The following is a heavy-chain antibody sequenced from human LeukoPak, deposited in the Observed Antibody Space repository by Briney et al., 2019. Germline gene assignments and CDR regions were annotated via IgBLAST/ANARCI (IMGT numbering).Heavy chain of an antibody. D-gene: IGHD2-2*01. J-gene: IGHJ6*02. V-gene: IGHV5-51*01. CDR1: EYSFSSYW. CDR2: IHPGDSDT. CDR3: ARSTRPAAIGHGMDV. Sequence: GESLKISCKGSEYSFSSYWIAWVRQMPGKGLEWMGIIHPGDSDTAYSQSFQGQVTISVDKSISTAYLQWSSLKASDSAMYYCARSTRPAAIGHGMDVWGQGTTVSVSS.